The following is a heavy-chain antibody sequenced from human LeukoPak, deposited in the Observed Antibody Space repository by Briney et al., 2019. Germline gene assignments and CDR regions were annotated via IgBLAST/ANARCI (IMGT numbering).Heavy chain of an antibody. CDR2: IYYSGST. CDR3: ARRSVVAPFDP. V-gene: IGHV4-59*08. J-gene: IGHJ5*02. Sequence: SETLSLTCTVSGGSISSYYWSWIRQPPGKGLEWIGYIYYSGSTNYNPSLKSRVTISVDTSKNQFSLKLSSVTAADTAVYYCARRSVVAPFDPWGQGTLVTVSS. CDR1: GGSISSYY. D-gene: IGHD4-23*01.